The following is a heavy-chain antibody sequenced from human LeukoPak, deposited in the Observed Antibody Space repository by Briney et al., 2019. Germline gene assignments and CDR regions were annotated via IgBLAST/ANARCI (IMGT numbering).Heavy chain of an antibody. CDR1: GFTFSSYG. Sequence: TGGSLRLSCAASGFTFSSYGMHWVRQAPGQGLEWMGWINPNSGGTNYAQKFQGRVTMTTDTSISTAYMEVSRLRSDDTAVYYCARVRIGQQLDKYYYYAMDVWGQGTTVTVSS. V-gene: IGHV1-2*02. D-gene: IGHD6-13*01. CDR3: ARVRIGQQLDKYYYYAMDV. CDR2: INPNSGGT. J-gene: IGHJ6*02.